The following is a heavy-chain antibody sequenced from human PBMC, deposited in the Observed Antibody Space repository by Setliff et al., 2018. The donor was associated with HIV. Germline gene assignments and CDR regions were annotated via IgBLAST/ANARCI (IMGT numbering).Heavy chain of an antibody. D-gene: IGHD3-10*01. CDR2: IIPKSNTP. Sequence: SVKVSRKASGDTFSTFAIIWVRQAPGQGLEWMGGIIPKSNTPDYAQIFKGRLTITADESTSTAHMELVGLTSEDTAVYYCARGSPIVWFGEFLYPEIDYWGQGSLVTVSS. CDR3: ARGSPIVWFGEFLYPEIDY. CDR1: GDTFSTFA. J-gene: IGHJ4*02. V-gene: IGHV1-69*13.